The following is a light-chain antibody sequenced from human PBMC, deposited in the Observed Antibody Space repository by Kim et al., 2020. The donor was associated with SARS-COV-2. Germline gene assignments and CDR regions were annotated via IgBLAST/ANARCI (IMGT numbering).Light chain of an antibody. Sequence: SYELTQPPSVSVAPGKTARITSGGNNIGSKSVHWYQQKPGQAPVLVIYYDSDRPSGIPERFSGSNSGNTATLTISRVEAGDEADYYCQVWDSSSDHPVFGGGTQLTVL. CDR1: NIGSKS. CDR2: YDS. V-gene: IGLV3-21*04. J-gene: IGLJ2*01. CDR3: QVWDSSSDHPV.